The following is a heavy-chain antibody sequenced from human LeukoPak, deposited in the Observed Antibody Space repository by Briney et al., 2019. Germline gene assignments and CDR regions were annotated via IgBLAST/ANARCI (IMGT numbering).Heavy chain of an antibody. J-gene: IGHJ4*02. Sequence: GGSLRLSWAASGFTVSGNYMSWVRQAPGKGLEWVSVIYSGGSTHYADSVKGRFTISRDNSKNTLYLQMNSLRAEDTAVYYCARADVAVAYFFDYWGQGTLVTVSS. V-gene: IGHV3-66*02. CDR3: ARADVAVAYFFDY. D-gene: IGHD6-19*01. CDR2: IYSGGST. CDR1: GFTVSGNY.